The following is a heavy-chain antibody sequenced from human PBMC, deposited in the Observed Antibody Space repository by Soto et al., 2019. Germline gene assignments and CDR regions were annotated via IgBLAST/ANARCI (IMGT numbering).Heavy chain of an antibody. V-gene: IGHV1-18*01. J-gene: IGHJ6*01. D-gene: IGHD5-18*01. CDR1: GYTFSNFG. Sequence: QVQLVQSGAEVMTPGASVQVSCKASGYTFSNFGLSWVRQAPGQGLEWMGWISGYNGNTNSAERFQGRVTMTTDTATSTAYMEVRSLTSDDSAVYYCARDKGYGFGWSSSSGMDVWGQGPTVTVSS. CDR3: ARDKGYGFGWSSSSGMDV. CDR2: ISGYNGNT.